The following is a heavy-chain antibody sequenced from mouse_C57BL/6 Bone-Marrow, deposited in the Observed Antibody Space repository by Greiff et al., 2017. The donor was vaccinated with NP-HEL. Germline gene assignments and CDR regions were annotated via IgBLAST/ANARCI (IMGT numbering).Heavy chain of an antibody. CDR1: GYTFTSYW. V-gene: IGHV1-7*01. Sequence: QVQLQQSGAELAKPGASVTLSCKASGYTFTSYWMHWVKQRLGQGLEWIGYINPSSGYNKYNQKFKDKATLTADKSSSTAYMQLSSLTYEDSAVYYCARCYYFDYWGQGTTLTVSS. J-gene: IGHJ2*01. CDR2: INPSSGYN. CDR3: ARCYYFDY.